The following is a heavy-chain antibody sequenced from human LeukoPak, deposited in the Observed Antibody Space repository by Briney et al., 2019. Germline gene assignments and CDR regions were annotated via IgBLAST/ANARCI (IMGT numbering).Heavy chain of an antibody. CDR1: GCTFTGYY. Sequence: ASVKVSFKSSGCTFTGYYMHWVRQAPGQGLEWMGRINPNSGGTNYAQKFQGRVTMTRDTSISTAYMELSRLRSDDTAVYYCASYGESTWAFDIWGQGTMVTVSS. D-gene: IGHD3-10*01. J-gene: IGHJ3*02. CDR3: ASYGESTWAFDI. CDR2: INPNSGGT. V-gene: IGHV1-2*06.